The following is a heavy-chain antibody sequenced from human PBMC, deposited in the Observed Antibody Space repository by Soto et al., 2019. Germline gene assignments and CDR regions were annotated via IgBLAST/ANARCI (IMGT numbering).Heavy chain of an antibody. J-gene: IGHJ4*02. CDR1: GFTFSSYA. CDR3: AKVGSSWYWYFDY. CDR2: ITGSGGGT. V-gene: IGHV3-23*01. D-gene: IGHD6-13*01. Sequence: GGSLRLSCAASGFTFSSYAMTWVRQAPGKGLQWVSAITGSGGGTYYADSVKGRFTISRDNSKNTLYLQMNSLRAEDTAVYYCAKVGSSWYWYFDYWGQGTLVTVSS.